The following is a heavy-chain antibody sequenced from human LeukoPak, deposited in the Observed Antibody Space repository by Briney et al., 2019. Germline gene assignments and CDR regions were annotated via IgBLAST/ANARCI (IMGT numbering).Heavy chain of an antibody. V-gene: IGHV3-9*01. J-gene: IGHJ4*02. CDR3: AKDISYSSSSGVFDY. D-gene: IGHD6-6*01. Sequence: GGSLRLSCAASGLTFDDYAMHWVRQAPGEGLEWVSGISWNSGRIGYADSVKGRFTISRDSAKNSLYLLMNSLRAEDTALYYCAKDISYSSSSGVFDYWGQGTLVTVSS. CDR1: GLTFDDYA. CDR2: ISWNSGRI.